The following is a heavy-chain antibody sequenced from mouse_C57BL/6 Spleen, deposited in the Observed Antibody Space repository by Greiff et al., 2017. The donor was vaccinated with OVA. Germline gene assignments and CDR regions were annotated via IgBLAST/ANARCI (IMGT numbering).Heavy chain of an antibody. D-gene: IGHD1-1*01. CDR2: IHPNSGST. J-gene: IGHJ1*03. V-gene: IGHV1-64*01. Sequence: QVQLQQPGAELVKPGASVKLSCKASGYTFTSYWMHWVKQRPGQGLEWIGMIHPNSGSTNYNEKFKSKATLTVDKSSSTAYMQLSSLTSEDSAVYYCARHGTVRYFDVWGTGTTVTVSS. CDR1: GYTFTSYW. CDR3: ARHGTVRYFDV.